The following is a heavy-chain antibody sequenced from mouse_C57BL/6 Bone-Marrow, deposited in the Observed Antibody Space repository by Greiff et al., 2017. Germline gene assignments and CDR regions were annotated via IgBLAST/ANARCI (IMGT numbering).Heavy chain of an antibody. CDR2: IYPGSGST. CDR1: GYTFTSYW. V-gene: IGHV1-55*01. Sequence: QVHVKQPGAELVKPGASVKMSCKASGYTFTSYWITWVKQRPGQGLEWIGDIYPGSGSTNYNEKFKSKATLTVDTSSSTAYMQLSSLTSEDSAVYYCALITTVADYWGQGTTLTVSS. CDR3: ALITTVADY. D-gene: IGHD1-1*01. J-gene: IGHJ2*01.